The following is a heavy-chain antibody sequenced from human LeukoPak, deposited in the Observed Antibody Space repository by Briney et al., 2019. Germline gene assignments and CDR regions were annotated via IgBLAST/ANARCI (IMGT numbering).Heavy chain of an antibody. CDR1: GFTFSSYG. J-gene: IGHJ4*02. CDR2: ISYDGSNK. CDR3: ARESGSVTSEVDFDY. D-gene: IGHD4-17*01. Sequence: GRSLRLSCAASGFTFSSYGMHWVRQAPGKGLERVAVISYDGSNKYYADSVKGRFTISRDNAKNSLYLQMNSLRAEDTAVYYCARESGSVTSEVDFDYWGQGTLVTVSS. V-gene: IGHV3-30*03.